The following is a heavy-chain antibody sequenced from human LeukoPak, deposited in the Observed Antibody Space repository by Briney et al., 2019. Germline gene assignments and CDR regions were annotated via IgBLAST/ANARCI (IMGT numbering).Heavy chain of an antibody. D-gene: IGHD3-10*01. Sequence: SETLSLTCTVSGGSISNYYWSWIRQPPGKGLEWIGYIYYSGSTNYNPSLKSRVTISVDTSKNQFSLKLSSVTAADTAVYYCARVWLGEYYFDYWGQGTLVTVSS. V-gene: IGHV4-59*01. CDR2: IYYSGST. CDR1: GGSISNYY. CDR3: ARVWLGEYYFDY. J-gene: IGHJ4*02.